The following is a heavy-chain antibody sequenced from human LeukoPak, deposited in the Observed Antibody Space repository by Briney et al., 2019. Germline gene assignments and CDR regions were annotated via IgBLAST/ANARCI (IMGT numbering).Heavy chain of an antibody. V-gene: IGHV3-48*03. J-gene: IGHJ6*02. CDR2: IISSGTTI. CDR3: AREDYGSGSPPRGMDV. D-gene: IGHD3-10*01. Sequence: GGPLRLSCAASGFTFSSYEMNWVRQAPGKGLEWVPYIISSGTTIYYADSVKGRFTISRDNAKNSLYLQMNSLRAEDTAVYYCAREDYGSGSPPRGMDVWGQGTTVTVCS. CDR1: GFTFSSYE.